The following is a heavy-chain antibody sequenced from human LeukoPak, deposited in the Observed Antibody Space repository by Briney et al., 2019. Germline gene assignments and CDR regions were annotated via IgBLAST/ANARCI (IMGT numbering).Heavy chain of an antibody. CDR2: IYYSGST. J-gene: IGHJ4*02. CDR3: ARHGIAVAGSFDY. Sequence: SETLSLTCTVSGGSISSSSYYWGWIRQPPGKGLEWIGSIYYSGSTYYNPSLKNRVTISVDTSKNQFSLKLSSVTAADTAVYYCARHGIAVAGSFDYWGQGTLVTVSS. V-gene: IGHV4-39*01. CDR1: GGSISSSSYY. D-gene: IGHD6-19*01.